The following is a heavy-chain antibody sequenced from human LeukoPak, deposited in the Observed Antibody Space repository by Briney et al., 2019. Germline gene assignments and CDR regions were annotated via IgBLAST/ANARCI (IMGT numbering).Heavy chain of an antibody. D-gene: IGHD1-14*01. CDR1: GFTFSDYW. CDR3: TRLGRGTTRDD. J-gene: IGHJ4*02. Sequence: SGGSLRLSCAVSGFTFSDYWMHWVRQTPGKGLVWVSCISTDGSTTSYADSVKGRFTISRDNAKNTLYLQMNSLRAEDTAVYYCTRLGRGTTRDDWGQGNLVTVSS. V-gene: IGHV3-74*01. CDR2: ISTDGSTT.